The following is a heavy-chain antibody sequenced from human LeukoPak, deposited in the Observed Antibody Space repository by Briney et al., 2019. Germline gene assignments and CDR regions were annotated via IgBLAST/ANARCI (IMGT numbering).Heavy chain of an antibody. CDR3: ARVEITMVRGVTLGHYYYMDV. J-gene: IGHJ6*03. CDR1: GGSISSGSYY. CDR2: IYTSGST. Sequence: PSQTLSLTCTVSGGSISSGSYYWSWIRQPAGKGLEWIGRIYTSGSTNYNPSLKSRVTISVDTSKNQFSQKLSSVTAADTAVYYCARVEITMVRGVTLGHYYYMDVWGKGTTVTVSS. D-gene: IGHD3-10*01. V-gene: IGHV4-61*02.